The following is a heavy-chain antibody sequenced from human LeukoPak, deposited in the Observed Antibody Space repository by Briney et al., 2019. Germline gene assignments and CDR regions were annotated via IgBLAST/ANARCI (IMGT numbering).Heavy chain of an antibody. Sequence: PSETLSLTCTVSGGSVSSGSYYWSWIRRPPGKGLEWIGYIHSSGSTNYSPSLKSRVTMSVDTSKNQFSLKLTSVTAADTALYYCARDLKNTAPYFDYWGQGTLVTVSS. CDR2: IHSSGST. CDR1: GGSVSSGSYY. D-gene: IGHD1/OR15-1a*01. J-gene: IGHJ4*02. V-gene: IGHV4-61*01. CDR3: ARDLKNTAPYFDY.